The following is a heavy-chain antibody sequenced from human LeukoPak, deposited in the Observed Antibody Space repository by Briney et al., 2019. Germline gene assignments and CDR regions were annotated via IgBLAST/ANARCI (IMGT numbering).Heavy chain of an antibody. CDR2: ISSSGSTI. D-gene: IGHD2-15*01. V-gene: IGHV3-48*03. CDR1: GFTFSSYE. J-gene: IGHJ6*04. Sequence: GGSPRLSCAASGFTFSSYEMNWVRQAPGKGLEWVSYISSSGSTIYYADSVKGRFTISRDNAKNSLYLQMNSLRAEDTAVYYCARQYCSGGSCYSSYYYYGMDVWGKGTTVTVSS. CDR3: ARQYCSGGSCYSSYYYYGMDV.